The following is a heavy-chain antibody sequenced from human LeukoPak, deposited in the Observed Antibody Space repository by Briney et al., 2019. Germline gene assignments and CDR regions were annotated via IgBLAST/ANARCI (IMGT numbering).Heavy chain of an antibody. CDR1: GFTVSNNY. D-gene: IGHD2-2*01. CDR3: AKAQSGGYCSSTSCMAQYFDY. V-gene: IGHV3-53*01. CDR2: IYSGGST. Sequence: GGSLRLSCAVSGFTVSNNYMSWVRQAPGKGLEWVSVIYSGGSTHYADSVKGRFTISRDNSKNTLYLQMNSLRAEDTAVYYCAKAQSGGYCSSTSCMAQYFDYWGQGTLVTVSS. J-gene: IGHJ4*02.